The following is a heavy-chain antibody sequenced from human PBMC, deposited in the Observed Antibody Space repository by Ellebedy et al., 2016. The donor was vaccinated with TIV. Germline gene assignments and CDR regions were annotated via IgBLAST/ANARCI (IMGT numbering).Heavy chain of an antibody. CDR3: AREISYYYGMDV. CDR1: GGSISSGDYY. D-gene: IGHD3-3*01. CDR2: IYYSGST. Sequence: MPSETLSLTCTVPGGSISSGDYYWSWIRQPPGKGLEWIGYIYYSGSTYYNPSLKSRVTISVDTSKNQFSLKLSSVTAADTAVFYCAREISYYYGMDVWGQGTTVTVSS. J-gene: IGHJ6*02. V-gene: IGHV4-30-4*01.